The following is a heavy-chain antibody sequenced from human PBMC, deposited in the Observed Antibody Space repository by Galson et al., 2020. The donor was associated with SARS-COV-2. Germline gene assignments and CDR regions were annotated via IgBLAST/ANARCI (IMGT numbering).Heavy chain of an antibody. J-gene: IGHJ4*02. CDR3: AKLAGREYGDYAFYFDD. V-gene: IGHV3-9*01. Sequence: GGSLRLSCAASGFTFDDYAMHWVRQAPGKGLEWVSGISWNSGSIGYADSVKGRFTISRDNAKNSLYLQMNSLRAEDTALYYCAKLAGREYGDYAFYFDDWGQGTLVTVSS. CDR1: GFTFDDYA. CDR2: ISWNSGSI. D-gene: IGHD4-17*01.